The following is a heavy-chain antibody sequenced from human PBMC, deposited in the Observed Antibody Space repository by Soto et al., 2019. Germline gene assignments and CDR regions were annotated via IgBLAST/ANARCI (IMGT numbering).Heavy chain of an antibody. CDR1: GFSLSTSGVG. CDR2: IYWDDDK. J-gene: IGHJ4*02. Sequence: QITLKESGPTLVKPTQTLTLTCTFSGFSLSTSGVGVGWIRQPPGKALEWLALIYWDDDKRYSPSLKSRLTITKDTSKIQEALTTTNMDPVDKATYYCVHSDIVATTVYWGQGTLVTVSS. V-gene: IGHV2-5*02. D-gene: IGHD5-12*01. CDR3: VHSDIVATTVY.